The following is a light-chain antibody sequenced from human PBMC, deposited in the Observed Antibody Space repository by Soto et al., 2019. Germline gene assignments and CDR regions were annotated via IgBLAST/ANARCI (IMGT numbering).Light chain of an antibody. CDR1: EDIRND. J-gene: IGKJ2*01. Sequence: DIQMTQSPSSLSASVGDRVTIACWAREDIRNDLGWFQQKPGKAPKRLISAASTLQNGVPSRFSGSRSGTEFTLTINALQPEDVATYYCLQHHSFQYTCGQGTKLEIK. V-gene: IGKV1-17*01. CDR2: AAS. CDR3: LQHHSFQYT.